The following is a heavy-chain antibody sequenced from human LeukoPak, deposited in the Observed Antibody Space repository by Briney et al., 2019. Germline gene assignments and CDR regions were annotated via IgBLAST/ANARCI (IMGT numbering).Heavy chain of an antibody. Sequence: GGSLRLSCAASGFTFSSYAMSWVRQAPGKGLEWVSAISGSGGSTYYADSVKGRFTISRDNSKNTLYPQMNSLRAEDTAVYYCAKFRFRRSTPDAFDIWGQGTMVTVSS. CDR3: AKFRFRRSTPDAFDI. J-gene: IGHJ3*02. D-gene: IGHD3-10*01. CDR1: GFTFSSYA. V-gene: IGHV3-23*01. CDR2: ISGSGGST.